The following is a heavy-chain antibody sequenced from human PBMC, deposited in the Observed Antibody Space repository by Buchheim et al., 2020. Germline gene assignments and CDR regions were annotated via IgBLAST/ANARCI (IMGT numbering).Heavy chain of an antibody. J-gene: IGHJ4*02. Sequence: EVQLVASGGGLVQPGESLRLSCAASGFTFTASWMAWVRQAPGRGLEWVATINGEGSQLYYEDSVKDRLPISRDTGKGSLYLQMNSLRVDDTAVYYCADLDVYWGQGTL. CDR1: GFTFTASW. V-gene: IGHV3-7*01. CDR2: INGEGSQL. CDR3: ADLDVY.